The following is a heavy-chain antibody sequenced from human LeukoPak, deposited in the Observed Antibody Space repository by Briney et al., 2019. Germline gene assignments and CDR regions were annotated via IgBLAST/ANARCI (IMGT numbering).Heavy chain of an antibody. CDR3: ASDIVVVPAAYYYYYGMDV. J-gene: IGHJ6*02. CDR1: GFTFSSYA. V-gene: IGHV3-30-3*01. CDR2: LSYDGSNK. Sequence: PGGSLRLSCAASGFTFSSYAMHWVRQAPGKGLEWVAVLSYDGSNKYYADSVKGRFTISRDNSKNTLYLQMNSLRAEDTAVYYCASDIVVVPAAYYYYYGMDVWGQGTTVTVSS. D-gene: IGHD2-2*01.